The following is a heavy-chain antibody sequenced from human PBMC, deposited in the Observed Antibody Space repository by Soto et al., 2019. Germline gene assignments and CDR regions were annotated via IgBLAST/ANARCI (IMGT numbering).Heavy chain of an antibody. CDR3: AKGPLRVTTFGRFYY. V-gene: IGHV3-21*04. Sequence: PGGSLRLSCAASGYTFSSYSMNWGRQALWKGLEWVSSISSGSSSIYFADSLKGRFTISRDNAKNSLYLQMNSLRAEDTAVYCCAKGPLRVTTFGRFYYWGKGKLVTVYS. CDR1: GYTFSSYS. CDR2: ISSGSSSI. D-gene: IGHD2-21*02. J-gene: IGHJ4*02.